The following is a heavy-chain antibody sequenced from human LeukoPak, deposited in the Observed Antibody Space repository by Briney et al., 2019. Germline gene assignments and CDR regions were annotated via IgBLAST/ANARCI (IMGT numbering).Heavy chain of an antibody. J-gene: IGHJ3*02. CDR1: GGSISSGNNY. CDR2: IYTSGST. CDR3: AMSIVMDADDAFDI. V-gene: IGHV4-61*02. Sequence: SQTLSPTCSVSGGSISSGNNYWSWIRQPAGKGLEWIGRIYTSGSTNYNPSLKRRLTMSVDTSKNQFSLKLSSVSAADTAVYYCAMSIVMDADDAFDIWGQGTLVTVSS. D-gene: IGHD6-6*01.